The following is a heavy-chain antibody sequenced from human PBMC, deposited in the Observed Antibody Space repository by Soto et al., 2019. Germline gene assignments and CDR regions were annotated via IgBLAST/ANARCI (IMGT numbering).Heavy chain of an antibody. CDR3: ARDLGYYDSSGYYPYYFDY. V-gene: IGHV1-69*01. D-gene: IGHD3-22*01. Sequence: QVQLVQSGAEVKKPGSSVKVSCKASGGTFSSYAISWVRQAPGQGLEWMGGIIPIFGTANYAQKFQGRVTITADESTSTAYMELSSLRSEDTAVYYCARDLGYYDSSGYYPYYFDYWGQGTLVTVSS. CDR1: GGTFSSYA. CDR2: IIPIFGTA. J-gene: IGHJ4*02.